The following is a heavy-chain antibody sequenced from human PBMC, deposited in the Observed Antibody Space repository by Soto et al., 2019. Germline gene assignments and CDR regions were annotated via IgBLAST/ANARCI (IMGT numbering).Heavy chain of an antibody. CDR2: ISYDGSNK. D-gene: IGHD6-13*01. CDR3: AKAKTAYSRPPYFDY. V-gene: IGHV3-30*18. Sequence: GGSLRLSCAASGFTFSSYGMHWVRQAPGKGLEWVAVISYDGSNKYYADSVKGRFTISRDNSKNTLYLQMNSLRAEDTAVYYCAKAKTAYSRPPYFDYWGQGTLVTVSS. CDR1: GFTFSSYG. J-gene: IGHJ4*02.